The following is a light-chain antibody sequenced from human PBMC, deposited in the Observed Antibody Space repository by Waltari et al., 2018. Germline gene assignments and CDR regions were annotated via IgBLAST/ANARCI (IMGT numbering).Light chain of an antibody. J-gene: IGLJ1*01. V-gene: IGLV2-11*01. CDR1: SSDVEY. CDR2: DVN. CDR3: CSYAGISTFYV. Sequence: QSALTQPRSVSGSPGQSVTIYCTGASSDVEYVSWYQHHPGKAPKLMIYDVNKRPSGVPDRFSGSQSGNTASLTISGLQADDEADYYCCSYAGISTFYVFGSGTKVTVL.